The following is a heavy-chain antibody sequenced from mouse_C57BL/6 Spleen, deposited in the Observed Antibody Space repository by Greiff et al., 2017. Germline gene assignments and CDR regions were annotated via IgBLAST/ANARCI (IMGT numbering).Heavy chain of an antibody. J-gene: IGHJ3*01. CDR2: IYPGDGDT. V-gene: IGHV1-82*01. D-gene: IGHD2-3*01. Sequence: QVQLQQSGPELVKPGASVKISCKASGYAFSSSWMNWVKQRPGKGLEWIGRIYPGDGDTNYNGKFKGKATMTADKSSSTAYMQISSLTSEDSAVYFCASDGYSWFAYWGQGTLVTVSA. CDR1: GYAFSSSW. CDR3: ASDGYSWFAY.